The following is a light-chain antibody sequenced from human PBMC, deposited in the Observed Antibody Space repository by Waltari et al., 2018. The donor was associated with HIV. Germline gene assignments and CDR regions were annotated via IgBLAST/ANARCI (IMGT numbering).Light chain of an antibody. CDR1: SSDVGSYNV. CDR2: EVS. V-gene: IGLV2-23*02. Sequence: QSALTQPASVSGSPGQSITISCTGTSSDVGSYNVVSWYQQHPGKAPKLMIYEVSKRPSGVYNRFSAFKSGNTASLTISGLQAEDEADYYCCSYAGSSIFYVFGTGTKVTVL. CDR3: CSYAGSSIFYV. J-gene: IGLJ1*01.